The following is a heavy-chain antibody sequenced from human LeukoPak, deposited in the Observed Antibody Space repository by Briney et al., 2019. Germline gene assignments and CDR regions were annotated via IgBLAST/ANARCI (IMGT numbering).Heavy chain of an antibody. J-gene: IGHJ4*02. CDR2: ISAYNGNT. CDR3: AREIREGYIDIVATISHYFDY. Sequence: GASVKVSCKASGYTFTSYAMNWVRQAPGQGLEWMGWISAYNGNTNYAQKLQGRVTMATDTSTSTAYMELRSLRSDDTAVYYCAREIREGYIDIVATISHYFDYWGQGTLVTVSS. D-gene: IGHD5-12*01. CDR1: GYTFTSYA. V-gene: IGHV1-18*01.